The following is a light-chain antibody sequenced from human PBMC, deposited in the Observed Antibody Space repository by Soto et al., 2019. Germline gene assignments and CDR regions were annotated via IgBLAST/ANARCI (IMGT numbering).Light chain of an antibody. V-gene: IGLV1-47*01. CDR3: AAWDDSLSGVL. CDR2: RNN. J-gene: IGLJ2*01. Sequence: QSVLTQPPSASGTPGQRLTISCSGSSSNIGSTFVDWYQQLPGSAPKLLIYRNNERPSGVPDRFSGSKSGTSASLAISELRSEDEADYYCAAWDDSLSGVLFGGGTKLTVL. CDR1: SSNIGSTF.